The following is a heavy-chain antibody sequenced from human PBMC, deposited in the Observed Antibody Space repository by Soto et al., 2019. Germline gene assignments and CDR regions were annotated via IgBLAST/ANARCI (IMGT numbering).Heavy chain of an antibody. D-gene: IGHD1-26*01. J-gene: IGHJ6*02. V-gene: IGHV4-59*11. Sequence: SETLSLTCTVSGGSISSHYWSWVRQSPGKGLEWIGHIYYRGSTTYNPSLRSRSTISVDTSNNQFSLKLNSVTTADTAVYYCARDGREASGMDVWGQGTKVTVSS. CDR1: GGSISSHY. CDR2: IYYRGST. CDR3: ARDGREASGMDV.